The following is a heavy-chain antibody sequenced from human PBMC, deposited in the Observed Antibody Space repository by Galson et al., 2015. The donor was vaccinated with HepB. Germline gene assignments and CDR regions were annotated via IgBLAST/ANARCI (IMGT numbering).Heavy chain of an antibody. CDR3: ARHGEGAAAGFGVHWFDP. CDR1: GYSFTSYW. Sequence: QSGAEVKKPGESLRISCKGSGYSFTSYWISWVRQMPGKGLEWMGRIDPSDSYTNYSPSFQGHVTISADKSISTAYLQWSSLKASDTAMYYCARHGEGAAAGFGVHWFDPWGQGTLVTVSS. D-gene: IGHD6-13*01. J-gene: IGHJ5*02. V-gene: IGHV5-10-1*01. CDR2: IDPSDSYT.